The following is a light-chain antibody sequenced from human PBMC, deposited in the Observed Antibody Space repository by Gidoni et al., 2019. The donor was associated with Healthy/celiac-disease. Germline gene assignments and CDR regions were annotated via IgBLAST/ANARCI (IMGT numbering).Light chain of an antibody. CDR2: WAS. CDR3: QQYYSTFWT. J-gene: IGKJ1*01. V-gene: IGKV4-1*01. Sequence: DIVMTQSPDSLAVSLGERATINCKSSQSVLYSSNNKNYLAWYQQKPGQPPKLLIYWASTRESGVPDRFSGSGSGTDFTLTISSLQAEDVAVYYCQQYYSTFWTFXQXTKVEIK. CDR1: QSVLYSSNNKNY.